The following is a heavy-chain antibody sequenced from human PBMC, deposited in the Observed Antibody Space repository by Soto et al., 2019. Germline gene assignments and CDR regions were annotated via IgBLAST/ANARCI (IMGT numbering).Heavy chain of an antibody. J-gene: IGHJ4*02. D-gene: IGHD5-12*01. CDR2: INHSGST. V-gene: IGHV4-34*01. CDR1: GGSFSGYY. CDR3: ARVGDGYNRGY. Sequence: PSETLSLTCAVYGGSFSGYYWSWIRQPPGKGLEWIGEINHSGSTNYNPSLKSRVTISVDTSKNQFSLKLSSVTAADTAVYYCARVGDGYNRGYWGQGTLVTVS.